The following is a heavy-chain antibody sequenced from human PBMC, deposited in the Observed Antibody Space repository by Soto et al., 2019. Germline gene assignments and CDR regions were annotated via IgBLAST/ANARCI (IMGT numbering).Heavy chain of an antibody. J-gene: IGHJ6*02. Sequence: SGPTLVNPTQTLTLTCTFSGFSLSTSGMCVSWIRQPPGKALEWLALIDWDDDKYYSTSLKTRLTISKDTSKNQVVLTMTNMDPVDTATYYCARIRSTVGGYYYYGMDVWGQGTTVTVSS. D-gene: IGHD3-16*01. CDR2: IDWDDDK. V-gene: IGHV2-70*01. CDR1: GFSLSTSGMC. CDR3: ARIRSTVGGYYYYGMDV.